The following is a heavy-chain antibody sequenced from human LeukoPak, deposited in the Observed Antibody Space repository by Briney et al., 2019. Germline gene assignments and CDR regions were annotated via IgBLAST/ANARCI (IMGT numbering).Heavy chain of an antibody. J-gene: IGHJ5*02. CDR3: ARNHYDFWSGYNNWFDP. V-gene: IGHV1-46*01. CDR2: INPSGGST. Sequence: GASVKVSCEASGYTFTSYYMHWVGQAPGQGLEWMGIINPSGGSTSYAQKFQGRVTMTRDTSTSTVYMELSSLRSEDTAVYYCARNHYDFWSGYNNWFDPWGQGTLVTVSS. CDR1: GYTFTSYY. D-gene: IGHD3-3*01.